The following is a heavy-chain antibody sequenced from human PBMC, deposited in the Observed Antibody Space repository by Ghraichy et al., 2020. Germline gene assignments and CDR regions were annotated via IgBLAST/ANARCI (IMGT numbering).Heavy chain of an antibody. CDR3: ARAWCTNGVCYYFDY. Sequence: SETLSLTCAFSGGSISSGGYSWSWIRQPPGKGLEWIGYIYHSGSTYYNPSLKSRVTISVDRSKNQFSLKLSSVTAADTAVYYCARAWCTNGVCYYFDYWGQGTLVTVSS. CDR1: GGSISSGGYS. J-gene: IGHJ4*02. D-gene: IGHD2-8*01. V-gene: IGHV4-30-2*01. CDR2: IYHSGST.